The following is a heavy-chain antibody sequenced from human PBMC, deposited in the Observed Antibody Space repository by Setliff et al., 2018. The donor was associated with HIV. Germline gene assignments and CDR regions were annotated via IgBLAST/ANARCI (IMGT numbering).Heavy chain of an antibody. Sequence: SETLSLTCTVSGGSISSSSYYWGWIRQPPGKGLEWIGSIYYSGSTYYNSSLKSRVTISVDTSRNQFSLKLSSVTAADTAVYYCARDRGFPWGQGTLVTVSS. CDR3: ARDRGFP. V-gene: IGHV4-39*07. J-gene: IGHJ5*02. CDR1: GGSISSSSYY. D-gene: IGHD3-10*01. CDR2: IYYSGST.